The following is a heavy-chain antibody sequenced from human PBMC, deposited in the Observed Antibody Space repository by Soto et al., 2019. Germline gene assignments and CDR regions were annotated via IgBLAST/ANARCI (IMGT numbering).Heavy chain of an antibody. J-gene: IGHJ4*02. Sequence: RASVKVSCKASGGTFSSYTISWVRQAPGQGLEWMGWISAYHGNTNYAQKLQGRVTMTTDTSTSTAYMELRSLRSDDTAVYYCARDPPPPDYWGQGTLVTVSS. CDR2: ISAYHGNT. V-gene: IGHV1-18*01. CDR1: GGTFSSYT. CDR3: ARDPPPPDY.